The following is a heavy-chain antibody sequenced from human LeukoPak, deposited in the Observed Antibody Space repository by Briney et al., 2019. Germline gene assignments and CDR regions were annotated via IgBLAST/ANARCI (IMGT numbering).Heavy chain of an antibody. CDR1: GFTFSAYS. CDR3: ARDRGYNPFDY. D-gene: IGHD5-24*01. J-gene: IGHJ4*02. Sequence: GGSLRLSCLASGFTFSAYSMNWVRQAPGKGLEWVSYIESSSSPTYYASSVRGRFTIFRDNAKDSLYLQMNSLRDDDTAVYYCARDRGYNPFDYWGQGTLVTVSS. CDR2: IESSSSPT. V-gene: IGHV3-48*02.